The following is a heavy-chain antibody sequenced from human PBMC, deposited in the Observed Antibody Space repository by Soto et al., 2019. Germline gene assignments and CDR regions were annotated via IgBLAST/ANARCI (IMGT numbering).Heavy chain of an antibody. V-gene: IGHV3-30*18. CDR3: AKGGYCSSTSCYWYFDL. J-gene: IGHJ2*01. D-gene: IGHD2-2*03. Sequence: PGGSLRLSCAASGFTFSSYGMHWVRQAPGRGLEWVAVISYDGSNKYYADSVKGRFTISRDNSKNTLYLQMNSLRAEDTAVYYCAKGGYCSSTSCYWYFDLWGRGTLVTVSS. CDR1: GFTFSSYG. CDR2: ISYDGSNK.